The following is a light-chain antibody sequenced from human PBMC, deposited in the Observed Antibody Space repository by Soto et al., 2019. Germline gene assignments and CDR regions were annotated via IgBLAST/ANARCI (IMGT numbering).Light chain of an antibody. CDR2: KAS. CDR1: QSISSW. CDR3: QQYNNWPRT. J-gene: IGKJ1*01. Sequence: DIEMAQSPPSLSACVGDRVTITCRASQSISSWLAWYQQKPGKAPKLLIYKASSLESGVPSRFSGSGSGTEFTLTISSLQSEDFGVYYCQQYNNWPRTFGQGTKVDIK. V-gene: IGKV1-5*03.